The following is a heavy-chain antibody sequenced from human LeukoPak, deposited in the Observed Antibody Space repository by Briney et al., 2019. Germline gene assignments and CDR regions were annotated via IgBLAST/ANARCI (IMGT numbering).Heavy chain of an antibody. J-gene: IGHJ4*02. D-gene: IGHD5-12*01. CDR1: GFTFRDYS. CDR3: ARDVRWLRFVFDR. CDR2: ISSSSSTV. V-gene: IGHV3-48*02. Sequence: PGGSLTVSCAASGFTFRDYSLNWVRQAPGKGLEWVSYISSSSSTVYYADSVKGRFTISRDNAKNSLYLQMNSLRDEDTAVYYCARDVRWLRFVFDRWGQGIPVTVSS.